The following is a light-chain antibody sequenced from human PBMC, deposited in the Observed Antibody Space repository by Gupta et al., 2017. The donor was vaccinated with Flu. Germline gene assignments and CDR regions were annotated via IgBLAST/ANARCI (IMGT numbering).Light chain of an antibody. CDR2: GAS. Sequence: EIEFTHSPGTLSLSPGERPTLSCRASQSVSSSQLAWYQQKPGQAPRLLMYGASISFSGIPDRFSGSGSGTDFTLTIIRLDPEDFAVYYCHQNGSSRLTLGGGTKVEIK. CDR1: QSVSSSQ. V-gene: IGKV3-20*01. CDR3: HQNGSSRLT. J-gene: IGKJ4*01.